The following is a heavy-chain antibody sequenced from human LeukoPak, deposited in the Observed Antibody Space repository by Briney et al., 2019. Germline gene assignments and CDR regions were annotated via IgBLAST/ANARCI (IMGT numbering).Heavy chain of an antibody. D-gene: IGHD2-8*01. J-gene: IGHJ4*02. CDR1: GFTVSSNY. CDR3: ARDLGYCTNGVCHTRFDY. Sequence: GGSLRLSCAASGFTVSSNYMSWVRQPPGKGLEWVSFIYSGGNTFYTDSVRGRFTVSRDNSKNTVYLQMNGLRAEDTAIYYCARDLGYCTNGVCHTRFDYWGQGTLVAVSS. V-gene: IGHV3-53*01. CDR2: IYSGGNT.